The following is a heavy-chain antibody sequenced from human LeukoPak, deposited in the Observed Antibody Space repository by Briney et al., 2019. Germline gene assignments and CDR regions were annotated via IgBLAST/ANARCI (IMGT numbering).Heavy chain of an antibody. CDR1: GFTFSSYW. D-gene: IGHD3-22*01. Sequence: GGSLRLSCADSGFTFSSYWMSWVRQAPGKGLEWVANIKQDGSEKYYVDSVKGRFTISRDNAKNSVSLQMNSLRAEDTAVYYCAREARDYYDSSGYYFDYWGQGILVTVSS. V-gene: IGHV3-7*05. J-gene: IGHJ4*02. CDR3: AREARDYYDSSGYYFDY. CDR2: IKQDGSEK.